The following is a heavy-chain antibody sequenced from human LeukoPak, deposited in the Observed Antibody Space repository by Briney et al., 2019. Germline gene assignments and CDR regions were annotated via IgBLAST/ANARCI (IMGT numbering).Heavy chain of an antibody. J-gene: IGHJ4*02. CDR3: ARGSPGQQLVLFDY. D-gene: IGHD6-13*01. CDR2: ISISSSYI. V-gene: IGHV3-21*01. CDR1: GFTFSGYS. Sequence: NPGGSLRLSCAASGFTFSGYSMNWVRQAPGKGLEWVSSISISSSYIYYADPVKGRFTISRDNAKNSLYLQMNSLRAEDTAVYYCARGSPGQQLVLFDYWGQGTLVTVSS.